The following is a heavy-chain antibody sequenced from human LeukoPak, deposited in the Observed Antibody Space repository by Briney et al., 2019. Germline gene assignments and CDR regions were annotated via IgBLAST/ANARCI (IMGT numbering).Heavy chain of an antibody. Sequence: GGSLRLSCAASGFTFSSYWTSWVRQAPGKGLEWVANIKQDGSEKYYVDSVKGRFTISRDNAKNSLYLQMNSLRAEDTAVYYCARDKEDIVVVPADYWGQGTLVTVSS. CDR1: GFTFSSYW. D-gene: IGHD2-2*01. CDR2: IKQDGSEK. J-gene: IGHJ4*02. CDR3: ARDKEDIVVVPADY. V-gene: IGHV3-7*01.